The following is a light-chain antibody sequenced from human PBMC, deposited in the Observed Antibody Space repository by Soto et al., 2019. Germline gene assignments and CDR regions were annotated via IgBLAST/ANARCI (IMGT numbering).Light chain of an antibody. CDR3: QQYSDWPLT. CDR1: QSISNT. J-gene: IGKJ5*01. Sequence: EIVLTQSPATLSVSPGERATLSCRASQSISNTLVWYQQKPGQAPRLLMSGASIRATGIPARFTGSGSGTEFTLTISSLQSEDSAIYYCQQYSDWPLTFGQGTRLE. V-gene: IGKV3-15*01. CDR2: GAS.